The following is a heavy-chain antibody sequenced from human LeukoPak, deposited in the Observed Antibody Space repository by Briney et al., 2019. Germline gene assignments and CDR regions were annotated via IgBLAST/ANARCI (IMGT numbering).Heavy chain of an antibody. D-gene: IGHD3-22*01. CDR1: GGSISSYY. V-gene: IGHV4-59*08. Sequence: TSETLSLTCTVSGGSISSYYWSWIRQPPGKGLEWIGYIYYSGSTNYNPSLKSRVTISVDTSKNQFSLKLSSVTAADTAVYYCARHEGYYYDSSGTIPPNWYFGLWGRGTLVTASS. CDR2: IYYSGST. J-gene: IGHJ2*01. CDR3: ARHEGYYYDSSGTIPPNWYFGL.